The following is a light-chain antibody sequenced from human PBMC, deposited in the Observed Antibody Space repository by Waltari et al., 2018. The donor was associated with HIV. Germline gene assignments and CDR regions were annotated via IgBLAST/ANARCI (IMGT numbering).Light chain of an antibody. CDR3: QTWGSGIQV. CDR2: LNSDGSH. V-gene: IGLV4-69*01. CDR1: SGHSSYA. J-gene: IGLJ1*01. Sequence: QLVLTQSPSASASLGASVKLTCTLTSGHSSYAIAWHPQQPEKGPRYLMKLNSDGSHTKGDGIPDRFSGSSSGAERYLTISSLQSEDEADYSCQTWGSGIQVFGSGTKVTVL.